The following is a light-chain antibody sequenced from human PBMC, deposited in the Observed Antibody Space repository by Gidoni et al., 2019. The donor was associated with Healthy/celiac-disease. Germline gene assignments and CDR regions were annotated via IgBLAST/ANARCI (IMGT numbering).Light chain of an antibody. CDR2: AAS. V-gene: IGKV1-39*01. CDR3: QQSYSTPQWT. Sequence: DIQMTQSPSSLSASVGDRVTITCRASQSISSYLNWYQQKPGKAPKLLIYAASSLESGVPSRFSGSGSGTDFTLTISRLQPEDFATYDCQQSYSTPQWTFGQGTKVEIK. CDR1: QSISSY. J-gene: IGKJ1*01.